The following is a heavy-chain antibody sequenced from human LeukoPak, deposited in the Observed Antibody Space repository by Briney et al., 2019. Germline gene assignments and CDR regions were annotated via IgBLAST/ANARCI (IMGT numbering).Heavy chain of an antibody. D-gene: IGHD3-9*01. CDR3: ARSDYDILTGYYYFDY. V-gene: IGHV1-8*03. J-gene: IGHJ4*02. CDR2: MNPNSGNT. CDR1: GYTFTSYD. Sequence: ASVKVSCKASGYTFTSYDINWVRQATGQGLEWMGWMNPNSGNTGYAQKFQGRVTITRNTSISTAYTELSSLGSEDTAVYYCARSDYDILTGYYYFDYWGQGTLVTVSS.